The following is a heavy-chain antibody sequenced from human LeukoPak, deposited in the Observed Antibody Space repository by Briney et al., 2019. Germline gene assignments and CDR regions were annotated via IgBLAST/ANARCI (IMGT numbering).Heavy chain of an antibody. CDR3: AKPYGSGSYYIPHEYYFDH. Sequence: GRSLRLSCVASGFTSSSFGMHWVRQAPGKGLEWVAAISSDVSNTYYADSVKGRFTISRNNSKNTVYLQLNSLKTEDTGVYYCAKPYGSGSYYIPHEYYFDHWGQGTLVTVSS. CDR2: ISSDVSNT. V-gene: IGHV3-30*18. CDR1: GFTSSSFG. D-gene: IGHD3-10*01. J-gene: IGHJ4*02.